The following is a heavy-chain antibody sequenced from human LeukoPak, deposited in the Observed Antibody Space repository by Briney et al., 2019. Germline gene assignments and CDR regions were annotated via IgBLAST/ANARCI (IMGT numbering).Heavy chain of an antibody. CDR3: ARHDVVRTLRGLIRGLFDY. CDR1: GGSFSGYY. J-gene: IGHJ4*02. Sequence: PSETLSLTCDVYGGSFSGYYWSWIRQPPGKGLEWIGDINHSGGTNYNPSLKSRVTMSVDTSKIQFSLKLTSVTAADTAVYFCARHDVVRTLRGLIRGLFDYWGQGTLVTVSS. CDR2: INHSGGT. V-gene: IGHV4-34*01. D-gene: IGHD3-10*01.